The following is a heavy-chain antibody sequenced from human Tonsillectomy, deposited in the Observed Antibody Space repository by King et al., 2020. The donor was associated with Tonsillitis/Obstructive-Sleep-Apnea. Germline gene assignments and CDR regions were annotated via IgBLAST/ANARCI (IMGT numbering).Heavy chain of an antibody. CDR2: ISSSSSYI. CDR3: ARDAPHDPSSSPYFDY. J-gene: IGHJ4*02. V-gene: IGHV3-21*01. CDR1: GFTFSTYI. D-gene: IGHD6-6*01. Sequence: VQLVESGGGLVKPGGSLRLSCAASGFTFSTYIMNWVRQAPGKGLEWVSSISSSSSYIYYGDSVKGRFTISRDNAKNSLYLQMNSLRAEDTAVYYCARDAPHDPSSSPYFDYWGQGTLVTVSS.